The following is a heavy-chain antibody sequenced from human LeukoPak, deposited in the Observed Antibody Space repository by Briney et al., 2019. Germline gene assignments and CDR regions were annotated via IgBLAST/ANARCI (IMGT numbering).Heavy chain of an antibody. D-gene: IGHD2-15*01. V-gene: IGHV1-2*02. CDR3: ARGPRCSGGSCHYYYMDV. J-gene: IGHJ6*03. CDR2: INPNSGGT. CDR1: GYTFTGYY. Sequence: GASVKVSCKASGYTFTGYYMHWVRQAPGQGLEWMGWINPNSGGTNYAQKFQGRVTMTRDTSISTAYMELSRLRSDDTAVYYCARGPRCSGGSCHYYYMDVWGKGTTVTVPS.